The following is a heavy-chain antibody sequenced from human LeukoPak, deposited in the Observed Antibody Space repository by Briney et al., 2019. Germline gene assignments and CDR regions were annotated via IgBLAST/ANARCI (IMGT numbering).Heavy chain of an antibody. CDR1: GFTFSVYG. CDR3: AREYWGSSFDY. Sequence: GGSLRLSCAASGFTFSVYGMHWVRQAPGKGLVWVSRIDNDVTTTSYADSVRGRFTISRDNTKSTLYLQMNSLRAEDTAVYYCAREYWGSSFDYWGQGTLVSVSS. CDR2: IDNDVTTT. J-gene: IGHJ4*02. D-gene: IGHD2-15*01. V-gene: IGHV3-74*01.